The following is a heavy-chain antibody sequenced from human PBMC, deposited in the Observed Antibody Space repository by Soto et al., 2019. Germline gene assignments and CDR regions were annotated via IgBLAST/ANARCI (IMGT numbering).Heavy chain of an antibody. CDR1: GFTFSSYS. J-gene: IGHJ6*02. D-gene: IGHD6-13*01. CDR3: ARQNKITAGTVYYGMDV. V-gene: IGHV3-48*01. CDR2: ISSSSSTI. Sequence: VSLRLSCAASGFTFSSYSMNWVRQAPGKGLEWVSYISSSSSTIYYADSVKGRFTISRDNAKNSLYLQMNSLRAEDTAVYFCARQNKITAGTVYYGMDVWGQGTTVTVSS.